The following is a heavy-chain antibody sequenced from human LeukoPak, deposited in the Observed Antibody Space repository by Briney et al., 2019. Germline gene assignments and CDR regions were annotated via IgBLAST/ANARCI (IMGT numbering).Heavy chain of an antibody. V-gene: IGHV5-51*01. Sequence: GESLKISCKGSGYSFTSYWIGWVRQMPGKGLEWMGIIYPGDSDTRYSPSFQGQVTISADKSISTAYLAWSSLKGSDTALYYVASLPMYSSGPHRDYWGQGTLVTVSS. CDR2: IYPGDSDT. CDR3: ASLPMYSSGPHRDY. J-gene: IGHJ4*02. D-gene: IGHD6-19*01. CDR1: GYSFTSYW.